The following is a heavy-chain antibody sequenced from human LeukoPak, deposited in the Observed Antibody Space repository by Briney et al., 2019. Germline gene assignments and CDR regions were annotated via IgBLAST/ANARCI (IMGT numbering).Heavy chain of an antibody. CDR3: ARGPYSSSYFVTTPWFDP. CDR1: GYTFSDYY. J-gene: IGHJ5*02. Sequence: ASVKVSCKASGYTFSDYYIHWVRQAPGQGLEWMGWINPNSGGTNYAQKFQGRVTMTRDTSISTAYMDLSRLKSDDTAVYYCARGPYSSSYFVTTPWFDPWDQGTLVAVSS. V-gene: IGHV1-2*02. CDR2: INPNSGGT. D-gene: IGHD6-13*01.